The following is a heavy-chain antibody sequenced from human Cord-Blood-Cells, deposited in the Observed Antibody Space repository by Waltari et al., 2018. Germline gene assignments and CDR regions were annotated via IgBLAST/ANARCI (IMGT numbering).Heavy chain of an antibody. J-gene: IGHJ4*02. Sequence: QVQLVESGGGVVQPGRSLRLSCAASGFTFSSYGMHWVRQAPGKGLGWVAVISYDGSNRYYADSVKGRFTISRDNSKNTLYLQMNSLRAEDTAVYYCAKGVAAAGHSPLDYWGQGTLVTVSS. CDR1: GFTFSSYG. CDR2: ISYDGSNR. V-gene: IGHV3-30*18. D-gene: IGHD6-13*01. CDR3: AKGVAAAGHSPLDY.